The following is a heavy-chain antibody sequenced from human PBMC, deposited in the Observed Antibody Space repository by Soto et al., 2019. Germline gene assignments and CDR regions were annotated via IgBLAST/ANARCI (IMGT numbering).Heavy chain of an antibody. Sequence: SETLSLTCTVSGGSISSSSYYWGWIRQPPGKGLEWIGSIYYSESTYYNPSLKSRVTISADTSKNQFSLKLSSVTVADTAVYYCARPSHRDGSDWYPYFDYWGQGTLVTVSS. CDR2: IYYSEST. CDR3: ARPSHRDGSDWYPYFDY. D-gene: IGHD6-19*01. CDR1: GGSISSSSYY. J-gene: IGHJ4*02. V-gene: IGHV4-39*01.